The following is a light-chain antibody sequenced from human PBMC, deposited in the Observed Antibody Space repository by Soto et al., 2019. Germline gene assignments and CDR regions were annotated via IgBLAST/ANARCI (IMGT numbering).Light chain of an antibody. Sequence: EIEMTKSPATLSVSPGGRATLSCRASQSVGIKVTWYQQKPGQAPRLLIYGASSRATGIPDRFSGSGSGTDFTLTISRLEPEDFAVYYCQQYGSSLITFGQGTRLE. J-gene: IGKJ5*01. V-gene: IGKV3-20*01. CDR2: GAS. CDR3: QQYGSSLIT. CDR1: QSVGIK.